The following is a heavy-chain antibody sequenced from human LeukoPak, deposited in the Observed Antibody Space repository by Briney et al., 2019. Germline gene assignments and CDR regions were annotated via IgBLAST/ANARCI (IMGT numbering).Heavy chain of an antibody. V-gene: IGHV3-23*01. CDR1: GFTFSSYV. CDR2: ISGSGGST. CDR3: AKSEAVAGIADY. Sequence: GGSLRLSCAASGFTFSSYVMSWVRQAPGKGLEWVSAISGSGGSTYYADSVKGRFTISRDNSKNTLYLQMNSLRAEDTAVYYCAKSEAVAGIADYWGQGTLVTVSS. D-gene: IGHD6-19*01. J-gene: IGHJ4*02.